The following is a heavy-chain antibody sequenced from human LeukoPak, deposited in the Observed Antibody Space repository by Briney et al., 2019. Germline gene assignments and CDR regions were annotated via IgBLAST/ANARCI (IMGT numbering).Heavy chain of an antibody. CDR2: VSGVGGHT. J-gene: IGHJ4*02. CDR3: AKDMGDCSSATYYGLDY. Sequence: PAGGSLRLSCAAPGFTLSSYAISWVRQPPGKGLGWVQTVSGVGGHTYYADSVKGRCTISRDNSKNTLFLQMNSLRAEDTAIYYCAKDMGDCSSATYYGLDYWGQGTLVTVSS. D-gene: IGHD2-2*01. V-gene: IGHV3-23*01. CDR1: GFTLSSYA.